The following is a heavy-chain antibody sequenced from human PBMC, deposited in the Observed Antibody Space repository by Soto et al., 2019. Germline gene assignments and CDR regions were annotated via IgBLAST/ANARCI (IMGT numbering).Heavy chain of an antibody. CDR1: GGSFSGYY. Sequence: SETLSLTCAVYGGSFSGYYWSWIRQPPGKGLEWIGEINHSGSTNYNPSLKSRVTISVDTSKNQFSLKLSSVTAADTAVYYCARGRTYDSSGYYYGRAIGGVVYWGQGTLVTVSS. CDR3: ARGRTYDSSGYYYGRAIGGVVY. V-gene: IGHV4-34*01. D-gene: IGHD3-22*01. CDR2: INHSGST. J-gene: IGHJ4*02.